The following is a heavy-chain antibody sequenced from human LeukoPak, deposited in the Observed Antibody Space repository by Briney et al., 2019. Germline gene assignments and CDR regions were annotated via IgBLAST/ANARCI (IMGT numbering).Heavy chain of an antibody. CDR1: GGSISSYH. J-gene: IGHJ4*02. CDR2: IYSSGST. D-gene: IGHD6-19*01. V-gene: IGHV4-4*07. CDR3: ARDVVSGSFDY. Sequence: SETLSLTCTVSGGSISSYHWNWIRQPAGKGLEWIGRIYSSGSTNYNPFLKSRVTISVDRSKNQFSLKLSSVTAADTAVYYCARDVVSGSFDYWGRGTLVTVSS.